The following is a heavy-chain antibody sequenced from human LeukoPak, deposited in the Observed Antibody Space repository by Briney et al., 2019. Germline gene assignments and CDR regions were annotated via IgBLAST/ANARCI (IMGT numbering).Heavy chain of an antibody. J-gene: IGHJ4*02. D-gene: IGHD3-16*02. Sequence: ASVKVSCKASGYTFTGYYMHWVRQAPGQGLEWMGWIKPNSGGTNYAQKFQGRVTMTRDTSISTAYMELSRLRSDDTAVYYCARDREYYDYIWGTYRYFDYWGQGTLVTVSS. CDR2: IKPNSGGT. CDR3: ARDREYYDYIWGTYRYFDY. V-gene: IGHV1-2*02. CDR1: GYTFTGYY.